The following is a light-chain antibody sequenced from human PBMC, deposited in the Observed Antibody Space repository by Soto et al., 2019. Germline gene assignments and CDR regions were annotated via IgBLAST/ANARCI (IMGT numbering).Light chain of an antibody. V-gene: IGKV1-5*01. Sequence: MTPSPSTLYASVGDRVTITCRASQTISGWLAWYQQKPGKVPNLLIYDASSLQSGVPSRFSGSGSGTEFTLTISRLQPDDFATYYCQQYHSYAITFGQGTRLEI. J-gene: IGKJ5*01. CDR1: QTISGW. CDR3: QQYHSYAIT. CDR2: DAS.